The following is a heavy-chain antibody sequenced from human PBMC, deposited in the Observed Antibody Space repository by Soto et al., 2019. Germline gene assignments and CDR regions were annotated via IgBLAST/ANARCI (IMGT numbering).Heavy chain of an antibody. Sequence: ASVKVSCKASGYTFTSYAMHWVRQAPGQRLEWMGWINAGNGNTKYSQKFQGRVTITRDTSASTAYMELSSLRSEDTAGYYCARGRFLEWLLYWAHFDYWGQGTLVTVSS. CDR3: ARGRFLEWLLYWAHFDY. D-gene: IGHD3-3*01. V-gene: IGHV1-3*01. J-gene: IGHJ4*02. CDR1: GYTFTSYA. CDR2: INAGNGNT.